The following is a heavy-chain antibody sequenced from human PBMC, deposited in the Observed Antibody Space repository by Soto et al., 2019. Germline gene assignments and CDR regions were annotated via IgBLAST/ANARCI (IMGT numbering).Heavy chain of an antibody. CDR1: GGSISSGEYY. CDR2: IYDSGST. Sequence: SETPSLTCTVSGGSISSGEYYWSWIRQPPGKGLEWIGYIYDSGSTSYNPSLKSRVTISVDTSKNQFSLKLSSVTAADTAVYYCARDAAVGATTYFDYWGQGTPVTVSS. J-gene: IGHJ4*02. V-gene: IGHV4-30-4*01. D-gene: IGHD1-26*01. CDR3: ARDAAVGATTYFDY.